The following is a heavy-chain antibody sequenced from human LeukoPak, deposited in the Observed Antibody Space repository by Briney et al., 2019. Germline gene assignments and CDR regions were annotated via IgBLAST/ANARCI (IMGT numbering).Heavy chain of an antibody. J-gene: IGHJ5*02. CDR1: GFTFSNYW. CDR2: IKQDGSET. CDR3: ARKIYYYDSSDLGWFGP. D-gene: IGHD3-22*01. V-gene: IGHV3-7*01. Sequence: PGGSLRLSCAASGFTFSNYWMSWVRQAPGKGLEWVSNIKQDGSETNYVDSVKGRFTISRDNTKNSLYLQMNSLRAGDTAVYYCARKIYYYDSSDLGWFGPWGQGTPVTVSS.